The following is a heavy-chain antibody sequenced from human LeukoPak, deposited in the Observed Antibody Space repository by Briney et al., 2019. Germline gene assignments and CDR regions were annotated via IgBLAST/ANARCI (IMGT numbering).Heavy chain of an antibody. CDR2: INGDGSST. V-gene: IGHV3-74*01. J-gene: IGHJ4*02. D-gene: IGHD1-7*01. CDR1: EFTFSSYW. Sequence: GGSLRLSCTASEFTFSSYWMHWVRQPPGKGLVWVSRINGDGSSTSYADAGKGRFTISRDNAKNTLYLRMNSLRAEDTAVYYCARGGLTGTTIPYFDYWGQGTLVTVSS. CDR3: ARGGLTGTTIPYFDY.